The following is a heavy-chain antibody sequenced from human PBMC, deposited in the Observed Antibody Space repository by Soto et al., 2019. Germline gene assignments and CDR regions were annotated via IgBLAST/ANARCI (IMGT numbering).Heavy chain of an antibody. Sequence: QVQLVQSGAEVKKPGSSLKLSCRASEGSFTSYSISWLRQAPGQGLEWMGGIIPVFGTTSYAQRLQGRVTITADESTSTAYLDLSSLISEDTAVYYCARDPRIYCTSSSCHSYFDSWGQGTLVTVSS. J-gene: IGHJ4*02. CDR3: ARDPRIYCTSSSCHSYFDS. V-gene: IGHV1-69*01. CDR2: IIPVFGTT. CDR1: EGSFTSYS. D-gene: IGHD2-2*01.